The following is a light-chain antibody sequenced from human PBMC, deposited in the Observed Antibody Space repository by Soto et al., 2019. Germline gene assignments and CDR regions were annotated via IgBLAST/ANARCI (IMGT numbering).Light chain of an antibody. Sequence: QSALTQPASVSGSPGQSITISCTGTSSDVGGYNYVSWYQQHPGKAPKLMIYDVSNRPSGVSNRFSGSKSGNTASLTISGLQAEDEADYFCCSYTSSSTLVFGGGTKRTAL. CDR3: CSYTSSSTLV. J-gene: IGLJ2*01. CDR1: SSDVGGYNY. V-gene: IGLV2-14*01. CDR2: DVS.